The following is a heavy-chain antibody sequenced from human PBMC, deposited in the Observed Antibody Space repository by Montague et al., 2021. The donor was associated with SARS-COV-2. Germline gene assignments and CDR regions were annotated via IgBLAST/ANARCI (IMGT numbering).Heavy chain of an antibody. J-gene: IGHJ3*02. V-gene: IGHV3-30*04. CDR3: ARDNENIVVVPAGFDAFDI. CDR1: GFTFSTYA. D-gene: IGHD2-2*01. CDR2: ISYGGTKK. Sequence: SLRLSCAASGFTFSTYAMLWVRQAPGKGLEWVALISYGGTKKNYADSVRGRFTISRDDSKKTVYLQMNSLRAGDTAVYYCARDNENIVVVPAGFDAFDIWGQGTMVTVSS.